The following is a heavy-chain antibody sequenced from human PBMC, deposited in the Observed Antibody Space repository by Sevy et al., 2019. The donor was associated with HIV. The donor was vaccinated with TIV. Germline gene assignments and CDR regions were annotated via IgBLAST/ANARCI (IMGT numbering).Heavy chain of an antibody. CDR3: AXGRVGXTTXYXXDY. Sequence: GGSLRLSCAASGXXFSSYAMHWVRQAPGKGLEWVGFIWXDXSQKYYADSVRGRFTFSRDNSKNTLFLQVSSLRAEDTAVYYCAXGRVGXTTXYXXDYWGQXTLVTVSS. J-gene: IGHJ4*02. CDR1: GXXFSSYA. CDR2: IWXDXSQK. D-gene: IGHD1-26*01. V-gene: IGHV3-30*02.